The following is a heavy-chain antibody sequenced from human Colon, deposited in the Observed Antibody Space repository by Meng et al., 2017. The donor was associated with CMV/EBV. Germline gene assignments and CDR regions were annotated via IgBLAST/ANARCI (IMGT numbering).Heavy chain of an antibody. D-gene: IGHD2-15*01. CDR1: GFTSTNAA. Sequence: LRLSCAASGFTSTNAAMTWVRQASGKGLEWIGRIKSKIDGGKIDYAAPVRGRFAISRDDSKATVYLQIDTLEIEDTGMYYCTTLLRGFWGQGTLVTVSS. V-gene: IGHV3-15*01. CDR3: TTLLRGF. CDR2: IKSKIDGGKI. J-gene: IGHJ4*02.